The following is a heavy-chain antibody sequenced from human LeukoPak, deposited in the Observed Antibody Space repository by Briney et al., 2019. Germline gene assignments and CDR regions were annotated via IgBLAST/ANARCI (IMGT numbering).Heavy chain of an antibody. D-gene: IGHD5-24*01. CDR2: IYYSGST. CDR1: GGSISSGDYY. V-gene: IGHV4-31*03. J-gene: IGHJ4*02. Sequence: PSETLSLTCTVSGGSISSGDYYWSWIRQHPGKGLEWIGYIYYSGSTYYNPSLKSRVTISVDTSKNQFSLKLSSVTAADTAVYYCARGRRWLQFSDYWGQGTLVTVSS. CDR3: ARGRRWLQFSDY.